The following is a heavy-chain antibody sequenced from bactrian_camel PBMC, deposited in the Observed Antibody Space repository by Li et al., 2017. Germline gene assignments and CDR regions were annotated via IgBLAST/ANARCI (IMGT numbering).Heavy chain of an antibody. Sequence: VQLVESGGGSVHAGETLRLSCTAYGLTFLGSSMGWFRQVPGHECEMISSISRDGTIFYKDYVRGRFTLSQGNAKNTAYLQMNSLKPEDTAVYYCARYSGGGYYFASDFGYWGQGTQVTVS. D-gene: IGHD2*01. CDR2: ISRDGTI. V-gene: IGHV3S63*01. CDR3: ARYSGGGYYFASDFGY. CDR1: GLTFLGSS. J-gene: IGHJ6*01.